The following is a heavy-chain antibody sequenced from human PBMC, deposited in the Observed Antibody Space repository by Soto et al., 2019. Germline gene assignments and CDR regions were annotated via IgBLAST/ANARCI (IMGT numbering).Heavy chain of an antibody. CDR3: ARADDIVVVPAAIRGRYYYYGMDV. J-gene: IGHJ6*02. V-gene: IGHV3-21*01. D-gene: IGHD2-2*02. CDR2: ISSSSYI. CDR1: GFTFSSYS. Sequence: GGSLRLSCAASGFTFSSYSMNWVRQAPGKGLEWVSSISSSSYIYYADSVNGRFTISRDNAKNSLYLQMNSLRAEDTAVYYCARADDIVVVPAAIRGRYYYYGMDVWGQGTTVTVSS.